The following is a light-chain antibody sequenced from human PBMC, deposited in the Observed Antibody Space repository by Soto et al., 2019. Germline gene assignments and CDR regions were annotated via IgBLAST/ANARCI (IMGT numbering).Light chain of an antibody. CDR2: AAS. CDR3: QHYNSYSEA. V-gene: IGKV1-39*01. J-gene: IGKJ1*01. Sequence: DIQMTQSPSSLSASVGDRLTITCRASQDITTYLNWFQQKPGKAPELLIYAASNLQSAVPSRFSGSGSGTDFTLTISSLQPEDFATYYCQHYNSYSEAFGQGTKVELK. CDR1: QDITTY.